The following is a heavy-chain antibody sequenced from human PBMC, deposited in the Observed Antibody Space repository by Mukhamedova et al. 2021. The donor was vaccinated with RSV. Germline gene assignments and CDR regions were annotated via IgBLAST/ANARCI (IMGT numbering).Heavy chain of an antibody. CDR2: INHSGST. J-gene: IGHJ5*02. CDR3: ATTPPGTKYNWNRGSWFDP. Sequence: GEINHSGSTNYNPSLKSRVTISVDTSKNQFSLKLSSVTAADTAVYYCATTPPGTKYNWNRGSWFDPWRQGTLVTVSS. V-gene: IGHV4-34*01. D-gene: IGHD1-1*01.